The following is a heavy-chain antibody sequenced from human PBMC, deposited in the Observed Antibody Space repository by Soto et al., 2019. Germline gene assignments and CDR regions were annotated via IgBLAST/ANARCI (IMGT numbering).Heavy chain of an antibody. CDR1: GFTFSSYA. V-gene: IGHV3-23*01. Sequence: GGSLRLSCAASGFTFSSYAMSWVRQAPGKGLEWVSAISGSGGSTYYADSVKGRFTISRDNSKNTLYLQMNSLRAEDTAVYYCAKISYDYIWGSYRYILRVGFLDYWGQGTLVTVSS. J-gene: IGHJ4*02. CDR2: ISGSGGST. D-gene: IGHD3-16*02. CDR3: AKISYDYIWGSYRYILRVGFLDY.